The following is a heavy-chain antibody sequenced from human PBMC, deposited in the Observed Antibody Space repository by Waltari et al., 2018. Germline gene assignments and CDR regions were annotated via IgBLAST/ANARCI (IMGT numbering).Heavy chain of an antibody. CDR3: ARGVVGATLYYYYYGMDV. CDR2: MNPNSGNT. D-gene: IGHD1-26*01. CDR1: GYTFTSYD. Sequence: QVQLVQSGAEVKKPGASVKVSCKASGYTFTSYDINWVRPAPGQGLEWMGWMNPNSGNTGYAQKFQGRVTITRNTSISTAYMELSSLRSEDTAVYYCARGVVGATLYYYYYGMDVWGQGTTVTVSS. V-gene: IGHV1-8*03. J-gene: IGHJ6*02.